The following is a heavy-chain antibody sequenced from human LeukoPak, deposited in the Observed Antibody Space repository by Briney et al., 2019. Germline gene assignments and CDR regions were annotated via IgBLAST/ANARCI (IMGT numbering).Heavy chain of an antibody. D-gene: IGHD1-1*01. CDR2: IHSSGST. CDR1: GGSISNNY. CDR3: ARHGPKLEESSTIYFDN. J-gene: IGHJ4*02. V-gene: IGHV4-59*08. Sequence: TSETLSLTCSVSGGSISNNYWSWIRQSPEKGLEWIGYIHSSGSTDYNPSFKSRVVVSVDTSKNQFSLKLYSVTAADTAVYYCARHGPKLEESSTIYFDNWGQGTLVTVSS.